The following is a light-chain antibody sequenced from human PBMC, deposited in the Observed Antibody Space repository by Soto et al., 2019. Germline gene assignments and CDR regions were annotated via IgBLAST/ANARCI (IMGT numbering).Light chain of an antibody. CDR3: AAWDDSLKGVV. V-gene: IGLV1-44*01. CDR2: TNN. Sequence: QSVLTQPPSASGTPGQRVTISCSGSSSNIGGNPVNWYQQVPGTAPKLLIYTNNQRPSGVPDRFSGSKSGTSASLAISGLQSEDETDYYCAAWDDSLKGVVFGGGTKHTVL. CDR1: SSNIGGNP. J-gene: IGLJ2*01.